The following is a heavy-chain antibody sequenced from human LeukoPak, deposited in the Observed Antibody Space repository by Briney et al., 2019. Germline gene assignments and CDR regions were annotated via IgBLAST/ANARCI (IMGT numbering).Heavy chain of an antibody. V-gene: IGHV3-53*01. Sequence: PGGSLRLSCAASGFTVSSNYMSWVRQAPGKGLEWVSVIYSGGSTYYADSVKGRFTISRDNSKNTLYLQMNSLRAEDTAVYYCARGAVVRYFDRWLDYWGQGTLVTVSS. CDR1: GFTVSSNY. J-gene: IGHJ4*02. CDR2: IYSGGST. D-gene: IGHD3-9*01. CDR3: ARGAVVRYFDRWLDY.